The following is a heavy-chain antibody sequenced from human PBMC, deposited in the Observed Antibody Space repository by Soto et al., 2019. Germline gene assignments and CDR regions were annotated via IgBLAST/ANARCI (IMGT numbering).Heavy chain of an antibody. CDR2: ISSSSSYI. CDR3: ARAADCSSTSCPFDY. J-gene: IGHJ4*02. D-gene: IGHD2-2*01. Sequence: EVQLVESGGGLVKPGGSLRLSCAASGFTFSSYSMNWVRQPPGKGLEWVSSISSSSSYIYYADSGKGRFTISRDNAKNLLYLQMNSQRAEDTSVYYCARAADCSSTSCPFDYWGQGTLVTVSS. V-gene: IGHV3-21*01. CDR1: GFTFSSYS.